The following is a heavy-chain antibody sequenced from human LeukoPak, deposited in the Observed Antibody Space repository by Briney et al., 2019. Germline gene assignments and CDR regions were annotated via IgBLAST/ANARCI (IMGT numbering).Heavy chain of an antibody. CDR2: INTNTGNP. Sequence: ASVKVSCKASGYTFTNYAMDWVRQAPGQGLEWMGRINTNTGNPTYAQGFTGRFVFSLDTSVSTAYLQISNLKAEDTAVYYCARDQSLGGGQFDYWGQGTLVAVSS. CDR3: ARDQSLGGGQFDY. V-gene: IGHV7-4-1*02. D-gene: IGHD2-15*01. CDR1: GYTFTNYA. J-gene: IGHJ4*02.